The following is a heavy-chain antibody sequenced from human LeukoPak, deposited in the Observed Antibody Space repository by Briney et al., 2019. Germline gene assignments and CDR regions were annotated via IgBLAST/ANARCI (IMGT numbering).Heavy chain of an antibody. CDR2: IYWNDDK. V-gene: IGHV2-5*01. J-gene: IGHJ4*02. CDR1: GFSLSTSGVG. Sequence: SGPTLVKPTQTLTLTCTFSGFSLSTSGVGVGWIRQPPGKALEWLALIYWNDDKSYGPSLKSRLTITKDTSKNQVVLTMTNMDPVDTATYYCAHLPRGYSSSWLDYWGQGTLVTVSS. D-gene: IGHD6-13*01. CDR3: AHLPRGYSSSWLDY.